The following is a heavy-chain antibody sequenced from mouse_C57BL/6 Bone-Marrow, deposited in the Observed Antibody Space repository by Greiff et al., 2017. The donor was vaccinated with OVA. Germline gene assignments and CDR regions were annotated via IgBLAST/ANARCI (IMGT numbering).Heavy chain of an antibody. J-gene: IGHJ4*01. V-gene: IGHV3-6*01. CDR3: ASYDGYYVYAMDY. D-gene: IGHD2-3*01. Sequence: DVQLQESGPGLVKPSQSLSLTCSVTGYSITSGYYWNWIRQFPGNKLEWMGYISYDGSNNYNPSLKNRISITRDTSKNQFFLKLNSVTTEDTATYYCASYDGYYVYAMDYWGQGTSVTVSS. CDR2: ISYDGSN. CDR1: GYSITSGYY.